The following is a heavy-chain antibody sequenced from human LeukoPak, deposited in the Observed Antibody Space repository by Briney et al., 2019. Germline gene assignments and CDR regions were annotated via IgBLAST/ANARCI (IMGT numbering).Heavy chain of an antibody. J-gene: IGHJ5*02. CDR1: GGSFSGYY. Sequence: PSETLSLTCAVYGGSFSGYYWGWIRQPPGKGLEWIGSIHYSGSTYYSPSLKSRVTISVDTSKNQFSLKLSSVTAADTAVYYCARQPPPGYSSGWNWFDPWGQGTLVTVSS. CDR3: ARQPPPGYSSGWNWFDP. V-gene: IGHV4-39*01. CDR2: IHYSGST. D-gene: IGHD6-19*01.